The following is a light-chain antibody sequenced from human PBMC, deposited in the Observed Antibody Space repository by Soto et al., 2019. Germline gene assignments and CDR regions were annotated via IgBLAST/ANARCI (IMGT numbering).Light chain of an antibody. CDR2: WAT. V-gene: IGKV4-1*01. CDR1: QSVSFSPNNKNY. CDR3: QQYYRTLT. J-gene: IGKJ5*01. Sequence: DIEMTQSPDSLAVSLGERATINCKSSQSVSFSPNNKNYLAWYQQKPGQPPRLLIYWATTRESGVPDRFRGSGSGTDFTLTISSLQAEDVAVYYCQQYYRTLTFGQGTRLEIK.